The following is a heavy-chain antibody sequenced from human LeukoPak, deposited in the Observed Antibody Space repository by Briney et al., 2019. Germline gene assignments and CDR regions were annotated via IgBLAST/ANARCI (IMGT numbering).Heavy chain of an antibody. CDR2: INQEGSEK. CDR3: ARERDGRFFDY. V-gene: IGHV3-7*01. Sequence: PGGSLRLSCAVSGLTFRSYWMSWVHQAPGKGPEWVANINQEGSEKYFVDSVRGRFTISRDNAKNSLHLQMNTLRAEDTAVYYCARERDGRFFDYWGQGTLVTVSS. CDR1: GLTFRSYW. D-gene: IGHD5-24*01. J-gene: IGHJ4*02.